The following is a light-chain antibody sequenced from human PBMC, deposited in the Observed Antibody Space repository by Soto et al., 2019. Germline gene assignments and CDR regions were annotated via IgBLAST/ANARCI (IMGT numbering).Light chain of an antibody. J-gene: IGKJ4*01. CDR1: QSVGSY. V-gene: IGKV3-11*01. Sequence: EIVLTQSPATLSLSPGERATLSCRASQSVGSYLAWYQQKPGQAPRLLIYDASNRATGIPARFSGSGSGTDFTLTISSLEPEDFAFYYCQKRGNLWLTFGGGTKVEIK. CDR2: DAS. CDR3: QKRGNLWLT.